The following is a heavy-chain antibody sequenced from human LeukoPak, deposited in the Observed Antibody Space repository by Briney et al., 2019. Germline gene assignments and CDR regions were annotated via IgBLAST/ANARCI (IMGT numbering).Heavy chain of an antibody. Sequence: GGTLRLSCAASGFTFSSYGMSWVRQAPGKGLEWVSAISGSGGSTYYADSVKGRFTISRDNSKNTLYLQMNSLRAEDTAVYYCAKDFRPGYSRDNWFDPWGQGTLVTVSS. CDR1: GFTFSSYG. J-gene: IGHJ5*02. CDR3: AKDFRPGYSRDNWFDP. V-gene: IGHV3-23*01. CDR2: ISGSGGST. D-gene: IGHD6-13*01.